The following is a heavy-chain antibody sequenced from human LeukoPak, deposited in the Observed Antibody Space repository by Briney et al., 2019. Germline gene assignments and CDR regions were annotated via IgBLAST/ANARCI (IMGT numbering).Heavy chain of an antibody. CDR2: INQSGST. CDR1: GGSFSGYY. CDR3: ATIQRDHGFDI. D-gene: IGHD6-25*01. Sequence: SETLSLTCAVYGGSFSGYYWSWIRQPPGKGLEWSGEINQSGSTNYNPSLKSRVTVSVDTSKNQFSLKLSSVTAADTAVYYCATIQRDHGFDIWGQGTLVTVSS. V-gene: IGHV4-34*01. J-gene: IGHJ3*02.